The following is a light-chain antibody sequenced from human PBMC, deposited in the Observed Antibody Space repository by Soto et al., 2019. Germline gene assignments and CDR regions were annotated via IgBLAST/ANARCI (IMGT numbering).Light chain of an antibody. V-gene: IGKV3-11*01. J-gene: IGKJ5*01. Sequence: DIVVTQSPATLSLSPGERATLSCRASQSVSSYLAWYQQKPGQAPSLLIYDASNRATGIPARFSGSGSGTDFTLTISSLEPEDFAVYYCQQRSNWPITFGQGTRLEIK. CDR1: QSVSSY. CDR3: QQRSNWPIT. CDR2: DAS.